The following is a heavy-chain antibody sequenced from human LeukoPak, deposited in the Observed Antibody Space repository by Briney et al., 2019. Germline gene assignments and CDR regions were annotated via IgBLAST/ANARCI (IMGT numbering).Heavy chain of an antibody. CDR1: GFTFSSYS. V-gene: IGHV3-48*04. CDR2: ISSSSSTI. Sequence: PWGSRRLSCAASGFTFSSYSMNWVRQAPGKGLEWVSYISSSSSTIYYADSVKGRFTISRDNAKNSLYLQMNSLRAEDTAVYYCAELGITMIGGVWGKGTTVTISS. D-gene: IGHD3-10*02. CDR3: AELGITMIGGV. J-gene: IGHJ6*04.